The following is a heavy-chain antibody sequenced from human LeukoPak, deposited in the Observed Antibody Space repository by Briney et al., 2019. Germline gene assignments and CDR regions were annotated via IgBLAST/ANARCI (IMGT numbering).Heavy chain of an antibody. V-gene: IGHV4-59*01. Sequence: SETLSLTCTVSGGSISSYYWSWIRQPPGKGLEWIGYIYYSGSTNYNPSLKSRVTISVDTPKNQFSLKLSSVTAADTAVYYCAREGSYYRFDYWGQRTLVTVSS. J-gene: IGHJ4*02. CDR3: AREGSYYRFDY. D-gene: IGHD1-26*01. CDR1: GGSISSYY. CDR2: IYYSGST.